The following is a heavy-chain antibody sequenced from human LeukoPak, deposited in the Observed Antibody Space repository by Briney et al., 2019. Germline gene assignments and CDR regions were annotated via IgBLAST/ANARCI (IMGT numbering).Heavy chain of an antibody. D-gene: IGHD6-19*01. J-gene: IGHJ6*03. CDR2: IKQDGSEK. V-gene: IGHV3-7*01. Sequence: GSLRLSCASSGFTFSSYWMSWVRQAPGKGLEWVGNIKQDGSEKYYVDSVKGRFTIYRDNAKNSLYLQMNSLRAEDTAVYYCARQDSSGWYNYYYYMDVWGKGTTVTVSS. CDR1: GFTFSSYW. CDR3: ARQDSSGWYNYYYYMDV.